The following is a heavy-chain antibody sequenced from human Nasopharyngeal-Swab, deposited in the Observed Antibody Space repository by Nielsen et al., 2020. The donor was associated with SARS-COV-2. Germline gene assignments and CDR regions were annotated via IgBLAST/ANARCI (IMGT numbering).Heavy chain of an antibody. V-gene: IGHV3-30-3*01. CDR2: ISYDGSNK. D-gene: IGHD3-10*01. Sequence: WIRQPPGKGLEWVAVISYDGSNKYYADSVKGRFTISRDSSKNTLYLQMNSLRTEDTAVYYCARDSALFHIMVRGVMNYWGQGTLVTVSS. CDR3: ARDSALFHIMVRGVMNY. J-gene: IGHJ4*02.